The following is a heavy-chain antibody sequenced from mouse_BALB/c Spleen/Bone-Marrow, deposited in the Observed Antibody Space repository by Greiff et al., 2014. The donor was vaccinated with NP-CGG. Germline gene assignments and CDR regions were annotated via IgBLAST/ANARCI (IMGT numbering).Heavy chain of an antibody. CDR1: GFDFSRYW. CDR2: INPDSSTI. D-gene: IGHD1-1*01. J-gene: IGHJ3*01. Sequence: EVQRVESGGGLVQPGGSLKLSCTASGFDFSRYWMSWVRQAPGKGLEWIGEINPDSSTINYTPSLKDKFIISRDNAKNTLYLQMSKVRFEDTALYYCARLSYYGRFAYWGQGTLVTVSA. V-gene: IGHV4-1*02. CDR3: ARLSYYGRFAY.